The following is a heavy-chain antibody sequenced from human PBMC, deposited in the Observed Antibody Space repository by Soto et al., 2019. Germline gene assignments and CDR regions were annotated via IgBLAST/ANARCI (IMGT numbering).Heavy chain of an antibody. D-gene: IGHD2-15*01. CDR2: IYYSGST. J-gene: IGHJ4*02. Sequence: QLQLQESGPGLVKPSETLSLTCTVSGGSISSSSYYWGWIRQPPGKGLEWIGSIYYSGSTYYNPSIKSLVTISVDTSKNQFSLKLSSVTAADTAVYYCARHTPAISISDHWGQGTLVTVSS. CDR1: GGSISSSSYY. V-gene: IGHV4-39*01. CDR3: ARHTPAISISDH.